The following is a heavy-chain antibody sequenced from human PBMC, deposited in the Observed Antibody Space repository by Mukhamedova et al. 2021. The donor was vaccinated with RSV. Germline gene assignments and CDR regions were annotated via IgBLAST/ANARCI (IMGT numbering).Heavy chain of an antibody. V-gene: IGHV4-59*01. CDR3: VNSMTTVTTFDY. D-gene: IGHD4-11*01. Sequence: SWIRQPPGKGLEWIGYIYYSGSTNYNPSLKSRVTISVDTSKNQFSLKLSSVTAADTAVYYCVNSMTTVTTFDYLGQGTLVTVPS. J-gene: IGHJ4*02. CDR2: IYYSGST.